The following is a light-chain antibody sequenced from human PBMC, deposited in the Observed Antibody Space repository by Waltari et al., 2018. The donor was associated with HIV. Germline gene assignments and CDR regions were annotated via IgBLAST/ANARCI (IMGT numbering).Light chain of an antibody. V-gene: IGLV2-8*01. Sequence: QSALTQPPSASGSPGQSVALSCTGTSSAIGAYTFVSWYQHHPGSPPKLIIFEVTKRPTGVPDRFSGSKSVNTASLTVSGLLPEDDADYYCSSYAGSNRFVVFGGGTRLTVL. CDR1: SSAIGAYTF. CDR3: SSYAGSNRFVV. J-gene: IGLJ2*01. CDR2: EVT.